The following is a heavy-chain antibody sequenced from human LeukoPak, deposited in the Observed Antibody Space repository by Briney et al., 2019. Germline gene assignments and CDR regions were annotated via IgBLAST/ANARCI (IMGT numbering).Heavy chain of an antibody. D-gene: IGHD6-19*01. CDR1: GFTVSSNS. CDR2: IYSDNT. J-gene: IGHJ4*02. Sequence: GGSLRLSCTVSGFTVSSNSMSWVRQAPGKGLEWVSFIYSDNTHYSDSVKGRFTISRDNSKNTLYLQMNSLRAEDTAVYYCAKYGSGSDFDSWGQGTLVTVSS. CDR3: AKYGSGSDFDS. V-gene: IGHV3-53*01.